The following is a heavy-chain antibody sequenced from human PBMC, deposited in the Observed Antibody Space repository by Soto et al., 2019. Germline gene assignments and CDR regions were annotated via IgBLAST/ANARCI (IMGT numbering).Heavy chain of an antibody. D-gene: IGHD1-26*01. V-gene: IGHV3-23*01. J-gene: IGHJ6*02. CDR2: ISGSGGST. Sequence: EVQLLESGGGLVQPGGSLRLSCAASGFTFSSYAMSWVRQAPGKGLEWVSAISGSGGSTYYADSVKGRFTISRDNSKNTLYLQMNSLRAEDTAVYYCAKWEATGPYYYYYYGMDVWGQGTTVTVSS. CDR3: AKWEATGPYYYYYYGMDV. CDR1: GFTFSSYA.